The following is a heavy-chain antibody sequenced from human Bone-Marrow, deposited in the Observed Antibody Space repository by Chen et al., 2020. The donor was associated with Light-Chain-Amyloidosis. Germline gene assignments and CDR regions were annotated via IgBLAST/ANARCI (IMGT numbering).Heavy chain of an antibody. D-gene: IGHD5-12*01. CDR1: GYTFPNYW. CDR2: IYPDDSDA. Sequence: EVQLEQSGPEVKKPGESLKISCKGSGYTFPNYWSGWVRQMPGKGLEWMGGIYPDDSDARYSPSFEGQVTISADKSISTAYLQWRSLKASVTAMYYCARRRDGYNFDYWGQGTLVTVSS. V-gene: IGHV5-51*01. J-gene: IGHJ4*02. CDR3: ARRRDGYNFDY.